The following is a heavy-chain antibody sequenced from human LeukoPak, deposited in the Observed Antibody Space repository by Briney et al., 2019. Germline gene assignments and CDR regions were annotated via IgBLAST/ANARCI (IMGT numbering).Heavy chain of an antibody. Sequence: ASVKVSCKASGYTFTGYYMHWVRQAPGQGLEWMGWINPNSGGTNYAQKFQGRVTMTRDTSISTAYMELSRLRSDDTAVYYCARAYYGGNSGIDYWGQGTLVTVSS. CDR1: GYTFTGYY. J-gene: IGHJ4*02. CDR3: ARAYYGGNSGIDY. D-gene: IGHD4-23*01. V-gene: IGHV1-2*02. CDR2: INPNSGGT.